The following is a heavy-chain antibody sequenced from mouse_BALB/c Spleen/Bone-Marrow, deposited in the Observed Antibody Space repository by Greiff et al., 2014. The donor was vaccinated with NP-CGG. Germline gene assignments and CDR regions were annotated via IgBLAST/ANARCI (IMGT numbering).Heavy chain of an antibody. V-gene: IGHV1-54*01. CDR1: GYAFTNYW. CDR3: VREMTRYAMDY. CDR2: INPGSGGS. J-gene: IGHJ4*01. Sequence: QVQLQQSGAELVRPGTSVKVSCKASGYAFTNYWIEWVKQRPGQGLEWIGVINPGSGGSNYNEKFKGKATLTADKSSSTAYMQLSSLTSDDSAVYFCVREMTRYAMDYWGQGTSVNVSS.